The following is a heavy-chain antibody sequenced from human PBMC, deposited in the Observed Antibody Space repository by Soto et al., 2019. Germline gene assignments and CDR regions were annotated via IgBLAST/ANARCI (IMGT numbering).Heavy chain of an antibody. CDR1: GCTFTSYG. CDR2: ISAYNGNT. V-gene: IGHV1-18*01. D-gene: IGHD6-13*01. CDR3: ARDQPVIAAAGYFDY. J-gene: IGHJ4*02. Sequence: ASVKVSCKASGCTFTSYGISWVRQAPGQGLEWMGWISAYNGNTNYAQKLQGRVTMTTDTSTSTAYMELRSLRSDDTAVYHCARDQPVIAAAGYFDYWGQGTLVTVSS.